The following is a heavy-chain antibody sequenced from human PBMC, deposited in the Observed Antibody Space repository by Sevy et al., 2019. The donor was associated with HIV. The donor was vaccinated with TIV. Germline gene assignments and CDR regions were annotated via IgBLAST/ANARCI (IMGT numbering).Heavy chain of an antibody. CDR3: ARGGPTPLFDY. Sequence: SETLSLTCTVSGGSINTYYWCWIRQPPGKGLEWIGYAYFSGSTTYNPSLRSRVTISVDTSKKQFSLNVRSVTAADTAVYYCARGGPTPLFDYWGQGTLVTVSS. V-gene: IGHV4-59*01. CDR2: AYFSGST. CDR1: GGSINTYY. J-gene: IGHJ4*02.